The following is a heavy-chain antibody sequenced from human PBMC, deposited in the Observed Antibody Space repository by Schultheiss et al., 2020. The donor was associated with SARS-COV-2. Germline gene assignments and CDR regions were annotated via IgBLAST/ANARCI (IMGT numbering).Heavy chain of an antibody. J-gene: IGHJ6*03. V-gene: IGHV3-48*04. Sequence: GESLKISCAASGFTFSSYAMSWVRQAPGKGLEWVSYISSSGSTIYYADSVKGRFTISRDNAKNSLYLQMNSLRAEDTAVYYCARGIRRGRRHNYYYYYMDVWGKGTTVTVSS. CDR2: ISSSGSTI. CDR1: GFTFSSYA. D-gene: IGHD3-10*01. CDR3: ARGIRRGRRHNYYYYYMDV.